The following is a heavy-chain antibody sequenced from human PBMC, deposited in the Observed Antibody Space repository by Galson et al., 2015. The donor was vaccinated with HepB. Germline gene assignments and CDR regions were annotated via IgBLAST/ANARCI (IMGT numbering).Heavy chain of an antibody. CDR1: GFTFSSYA. CDR2: ISGSGGST. Sequence: SLRLSCAASGFTFSSYAMSWVRQAPGKGLEWVSAISGSGGSTYYADSVKGRFTISRDNSKNTLYLQMNSLRAEDTAVYYCAKDEGAAADSRGYYFDYWGQGTLVTVSS. V-gene: IGHV3-23*01. CDR3: AKDEGAAADSRGYYFDY. J-gene: IGHJ4*02. D-gene: IGHD6-13*01.